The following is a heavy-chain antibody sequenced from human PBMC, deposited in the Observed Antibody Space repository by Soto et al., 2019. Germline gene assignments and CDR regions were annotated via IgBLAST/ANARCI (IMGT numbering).Heavy chain of an antibody. Sequence: ASVKVSCKASGYTFTSYCISWVRQAPGQGLEWMGWISAYNGNTNYAQKLQGRVTMTTDTSTSTAYMELRSLRSDDTAVYYCARARIAVAGDAFEIWGQGTMVTVSS. CDR3: ARARIAVAGDAFEI. V-gene: IGHV1-18*01. D-gene: IGHD6-19*01. CDR2: ISAYNGNT. J-gene: IGHJ3*02. CDR1: GYTFTSYC.